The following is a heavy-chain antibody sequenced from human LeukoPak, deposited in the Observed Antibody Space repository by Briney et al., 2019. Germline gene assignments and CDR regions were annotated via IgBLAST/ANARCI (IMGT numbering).Heavy chain of an antibody. CDR2: ISGYNGNT. D-gene: IGHD2-2*01. CDR1: GSTFTSYG. Sequence: VGSVKFSCKASGSTFTSYGISWVRPAPGQGLEWMGWISGYNGNTNYAQKFQGRVTITADKSTSTAYMELSSLRSEDTAVYYCARGNSIHCSSTSCYDGPFDYWGQGTLVTVSS. CDR3: ARGNSIHCSSTSCYDGPFDY. V-gene: IGHV1-18*01. J-gene: IGHJ4*02.